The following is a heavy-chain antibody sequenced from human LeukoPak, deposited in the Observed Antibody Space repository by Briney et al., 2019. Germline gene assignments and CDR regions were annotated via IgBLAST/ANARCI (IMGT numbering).Heavy chain of an antibody. Sequence: GGSLRLSCAASGITFSSYWMSWVRQAPGKGLEWVANIKQDGSEKHYADSVKGRFTISRDNAKNSLYLQMNSLRAEDTAVYYCARDEAPYCSSTSCYFGYWGQGTLVTVSS. CDR3: ARDEAPYCSSTSCYFGY. CDR1: GITFSSYW. V-gene: IGHV3-7*01. CDR2: IKQDGSEK. D-gene: IGHD2-2*01. J-gene: IGHJ4*02.